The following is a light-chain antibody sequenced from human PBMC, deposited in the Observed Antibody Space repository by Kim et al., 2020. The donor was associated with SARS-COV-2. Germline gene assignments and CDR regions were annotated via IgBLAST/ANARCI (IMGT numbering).Light chain of an antibody. Sequence: DIQMTQSPSTLSASVGDRVTITCRTTQSISSHLNWYQQKPGRAPKLLISAASTLQGGVPSRFSGSGSETDFTLTISSLQPEDIATYFCERSNITQCTFEPGTKVDIK. CDR1: QSISSH. J-gene: IGKJ3*01. CDR3: ERSNITQCT. CDR2: AAS. V-gene: IGKV1-39*01.